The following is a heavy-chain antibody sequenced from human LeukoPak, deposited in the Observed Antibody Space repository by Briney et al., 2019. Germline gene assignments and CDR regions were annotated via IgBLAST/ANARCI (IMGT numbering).Heavy chain of an antibody. CDR2: IYYSGST. V-gene: IGHV4-59*08. CDR1: GGSISSYY. Sequence: SETLSLTCTVSGGSISSYYWSWIRQPPGKGLEWIGYIYYSGSTNYNPSLKSRVTISVDTSKNQFSLKLSSVTAADTAVYYCARGGSPPPFYYYYYYMDVWGKGTTVTVSS. J-gene: IGHJ6*03. CDR3: ARGGSPPPFYYYYYYMDV. D-gene: IGHD2-15*01.